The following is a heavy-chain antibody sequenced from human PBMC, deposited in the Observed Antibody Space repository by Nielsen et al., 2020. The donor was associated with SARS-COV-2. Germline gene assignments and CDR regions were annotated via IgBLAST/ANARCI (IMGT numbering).Heavy chain of an antibody. Sequence: GGSLRLSCAASGFTFSSYWMSWIRQAPGKGLEWVSYISSSSSYTNYADSVKGRFTISRDNAKNSLYLQMNSLRAEDTAVYYCVTEIQSGTYYYYYGMDVWGQGTTVTVSS. J-gene: IGHJ6*02. CDR1: GFTFSSYW. D-gene: IGHD3-3*01. CDR3: VTEIQSGTYYYYYGMDV. V-gene: IGHV3-11*03. CDR2: ISSSSSYT.